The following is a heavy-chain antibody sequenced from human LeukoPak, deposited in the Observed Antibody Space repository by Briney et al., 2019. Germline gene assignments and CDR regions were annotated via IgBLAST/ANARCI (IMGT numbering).Heavy chain of an antibody. V-gene: IGHV3-15*07. D-gene: IGHD3-22*01. J-gene: IGHJ4*02. CDR3: TTDLMYYYDSSGYSYFDY. CDR2: IKSKTDGGTT. Sequence: GGSLRLSCAASGFTFSNAWMNWVRQAPGKGLEWVGRIKSKTDGGTTDYVAPVKGRLTISRDDSKNTLYLQMNSLKTEDTAVYYCTTDLMYYYDSSGYSYFDYWGQGTLVTVSS. CDR1: GFTFSNAW.